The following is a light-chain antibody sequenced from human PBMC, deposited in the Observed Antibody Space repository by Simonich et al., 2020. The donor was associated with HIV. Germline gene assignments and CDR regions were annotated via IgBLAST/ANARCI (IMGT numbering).Light chain of an antibody. V-gene: IGKV3-11*01. Sequence: EIVLTQSPATLSLSPGERAPLSCRASQNINNYLAWYQQKPGQAPRILIWDASNRAPGIPARFRGSGSGTDFTLTISSLQPEDFAVYYCQQRSNWSTFGQGTKLEIK. CDR2: DAS. CDR1: QNINNY. CDR3: QQRSNWST. J-gene: IGKJ2*01.